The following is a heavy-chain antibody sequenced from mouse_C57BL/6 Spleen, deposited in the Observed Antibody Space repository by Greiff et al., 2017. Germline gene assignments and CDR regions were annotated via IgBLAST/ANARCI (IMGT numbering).Heavy chain of an antibody. CDR2: FHPYNDDT. J-gene: IGHJ3*01. CDR3: ARRSDYGAWFAY. CDR1: GYTFTTYP. V-gene: IGHV1-47*01. D-gene: IGHD2-4*01. Sequence: VKLQESGAELVKPGASVKMSCKASGYTFTTYPIEWMKQNHGKSLEWIGNFHPYNDDTKYNEKFKGKATLTVEKSSSTVYLELSRLTSDDSAVYYCARRSDYGAWFAYWGQGTLVTVSA.